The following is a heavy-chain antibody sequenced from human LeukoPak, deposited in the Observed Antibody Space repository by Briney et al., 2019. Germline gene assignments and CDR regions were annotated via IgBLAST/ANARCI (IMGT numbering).Heavy chain of an antibody. V-gene: IGHV1-46*01. CDR3: ARDPMVRGSSGGAYYFDY. D-gene: IGHD3-10*01. Sequence: ASVKVSCYASGYTFTSYYMHWVRQAPGQGLEWMGIINPSGGSTSYAQKFQGRVTMTRDTSTSTVYMELSSLRSEDTAVYYCARDPMVRGSSGGAYYFDYWGQGTLVTVSS. J-gene: IGHJ4*02. CDR1: GYTFTSYY. CDR2: INPSGGST.